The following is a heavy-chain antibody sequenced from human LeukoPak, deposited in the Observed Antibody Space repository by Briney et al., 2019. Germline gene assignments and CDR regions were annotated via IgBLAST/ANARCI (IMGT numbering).Heavy chain of an antibody. D-gene: IGHD2-2*01. Sequence: SQTLSLTCTVSGGSISSGDYYWSWIRQPPGKGLEWIGYIYYSGSTYYNPSLKSRVTISVDTSKNQFSLKLSSVTAADTAVYYCARGGYCSSTSCYGDAFDIWGQGTMVTVSS. CDR1: GGSISSGDYY. CDR3: ARGGYCSSTSCYGDAFDI. J-gene: IGHJ3*02. CDR2: IYYSGST. V-gene: IGHV4-30-4*01.